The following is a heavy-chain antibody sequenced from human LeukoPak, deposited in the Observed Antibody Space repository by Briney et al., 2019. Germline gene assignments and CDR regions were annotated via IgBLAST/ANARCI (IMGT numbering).Heavy chain of an antibody. CDR2: ISWDGGST. D-gene: IGHD3-22*01. CDR3: ARKTIVVVTPTEY. V-gene: IGHV3-43D*03. Sequence: GGSLRLSCAASGFTFDDYAMHWVRQAPGKGLEWVSLISWDGGSTYYADSVKGRFTISRDNSKNSLYLQMNSLRAEDTAVYYCARKTIVVVTPTEYWGQGTLVTVSS. J-gene: IGHJ4*02. CDR1: GFTFDDYA.